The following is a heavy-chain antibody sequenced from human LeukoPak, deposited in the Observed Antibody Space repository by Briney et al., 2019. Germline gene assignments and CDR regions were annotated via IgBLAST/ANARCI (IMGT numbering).Heavy chain of an antibody. J-gene: IGHJ3*02. V-gene: IGHV3-74*01. CDR2: ITNDGSGT. D-gene: IGHD3-16*02. Sequence: PGGSLRLSCAASGFTFSNYWMHWVRQAPGKGLVWVSRITNDGSGTSYADSVTGRFTISRDNAKNTLYLQMNSLRAEDTALYYCVRDRYAFDIWGQGIMVTVSS. CDR3: VRDRYAFDI. CDR1: GFTFSNYW.